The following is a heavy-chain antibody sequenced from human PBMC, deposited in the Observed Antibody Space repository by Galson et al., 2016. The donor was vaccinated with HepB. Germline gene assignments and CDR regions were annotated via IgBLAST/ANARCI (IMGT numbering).Heavy chain of an antibody. D-gene: IGHD3-16*01. Sequence: SLRLSCAASGSTFRSYTMNWVRQAPGKGLEWVSSISSGSSYIYYADSVKGRFTISRDNAKNSLYLQMNSLRAEDTAVYYCARDRHVDTCYAPLDAFDIWGQGTMVTVSS. CDR3: ARDRHVDTCYAPLDAFDI. V-gene: IGHV3-21*01. J-gene: IGHJ3*02. CDR2: ISSGSSYI. CDR1: GSTFRSYT.